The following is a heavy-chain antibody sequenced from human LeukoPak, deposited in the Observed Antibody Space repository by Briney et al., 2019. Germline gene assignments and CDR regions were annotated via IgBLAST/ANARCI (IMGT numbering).Heavy chain of an antibody. V-gene: IGHV1-46*01. CDR2: INPSGGST. J-gene: IGHJ1*01. Sequence: ASVKVSCKASGYTFTSYYMHWVRQAPGQGLEWMGIINPSGGSTSYAQKFQGRVTMTRDTSTSTVYMELSSLRSEDTAVYYCARDLFFRYSSGWYSAEYLQHWGQGTLVTVSS. D-gene: IGHD6-19*01. CDR3: ARDLFFRYSSGWYSAEYLQH. CDR1: GYTFTSYY.